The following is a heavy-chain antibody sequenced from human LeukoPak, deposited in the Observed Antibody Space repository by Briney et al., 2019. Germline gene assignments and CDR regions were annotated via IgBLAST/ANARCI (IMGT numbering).Heavy chain of an antibody. V-gene: IGHV3-74*01. CDR2: IKSDGSST. CDR1: GFTFRSYW. CDR3: ARDAAGLDH. D-gene: IGHD1-14*01. J-gene: IGHJ4*02. Sequence: GGSLRLSCAASGFTFRSYWMHWVRHAPGKGLVWVSRIKSDGSSTTYADSVKGRFTISRDNAKNTLYLQMNSLRGEDTGVYYCARDAAGLDHWGQGTLVTVSS.